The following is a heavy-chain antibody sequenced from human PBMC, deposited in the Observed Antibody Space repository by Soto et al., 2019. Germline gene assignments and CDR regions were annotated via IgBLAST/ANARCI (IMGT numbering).Heavy chain of an antibody. J-gene: IGHJ4*02. V-gene: IGHV1-46*01. CDR2: INPSGGST. CDR1: GYIFTNHY. CDR3: ARADYYDSSGFYYDC. Sequence: QVQLVQSGAEVKKPGASVKVSCNASGYIFTNHYIHWVRQAPGQGLEWMGIINPSGGSTNYLQKFQGRITMTRDTSTRTVYMELSSLRSEETAVYFCARADYYDSSGFYYDCWGQGTLVTVSS. D-gene: IGHD3-22*01.